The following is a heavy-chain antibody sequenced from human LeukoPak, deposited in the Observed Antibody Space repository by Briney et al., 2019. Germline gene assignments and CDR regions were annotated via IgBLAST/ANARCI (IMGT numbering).Heavy chain of an antibody. CDR1: GFTFDDYD. CDR2: INWNGGST. Sequence: GGSLRLSCAASGFTFDDYDMSWVRQAPGKGLEWVSGINWNGGSTAYANSVKGRFTISRDNSKNTLYLQMGSLRAEDMAVYYCARGYGGDTYYYDSSGYTPADYWGQGTLVTVSS. J-gene: IGHJ4*02. V-gene: IGHV3-20*04. CDR3: ARGYGGDTYYYDSSGYTPADY. D-gene: IGHD3-22*01.